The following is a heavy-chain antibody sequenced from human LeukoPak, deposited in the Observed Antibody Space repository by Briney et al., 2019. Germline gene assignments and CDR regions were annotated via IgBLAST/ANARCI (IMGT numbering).Heavy chain of an antibody. CDR3: ATERATIFGVVSMGGGGAAFDI. CDR2: ISAYKGNT. D-gene: IGHD3-3*01. Sequence: ASVKVSCTASGYSFTSYGISWVRQAPGQGLEWMGWISAYKGNTNYAHKLQGRVTMTTATSTSTAYMELRSLRSDDTAVYYWATERATIFGVVSMGGGGAAFDIWGQGTMVTVSS. J-gene: IGHJ3*02. CDR1: GYSFTSYG. V-gene: IGHV1-18*01.